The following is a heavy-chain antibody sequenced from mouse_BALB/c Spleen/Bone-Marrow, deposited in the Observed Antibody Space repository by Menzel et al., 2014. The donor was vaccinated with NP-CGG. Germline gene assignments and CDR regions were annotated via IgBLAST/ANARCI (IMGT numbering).Heavy chain of an antibody. CDR2: ILPGSGTI. CDR1: GYTFSTYW. D-gene: IGHD2-4*01. V-gene: IGHV1-9*01. J-gene: IGHJ3*01. Sequence: QVHVKQSGAELMKPGASVKISCKATGYTFSTYWIEWVKQRPGHGLEWIGEILPGSGTINYNEKFKGKATFTADTSSNTAYMQLSSLTSEDSAVYYCARLITTGGFAYWGQGTLVTVSA. CDR3: ARLITTGGFAY.